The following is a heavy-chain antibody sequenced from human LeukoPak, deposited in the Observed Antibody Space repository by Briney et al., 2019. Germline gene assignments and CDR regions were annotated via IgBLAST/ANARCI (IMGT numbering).Heavy chain of an antibody. V-gene: IGHV3-7*03. D-gene: IGHD3-22*01. Sequence: PGGSLRLSCAASGFTFSNNWMTWVRQAPGKGLEWVANIKQDGSEKYYVDSVKGRFTISRDNAKNSLFLQMNSLRAEDTAVYFCAKRGVVIRVILVGFHKEAYYFDSWGQGALVTVSS. J-gene: IGHJ4*02. CDR3: AKRGVVIRVILVGFHKEAYYFDS. CDR2: IKQDGSEK. CDR1: GFTFSNNW.